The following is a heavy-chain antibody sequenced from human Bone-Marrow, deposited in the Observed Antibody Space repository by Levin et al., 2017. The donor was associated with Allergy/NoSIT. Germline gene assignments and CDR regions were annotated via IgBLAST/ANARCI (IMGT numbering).Heavy chain of an antibody. CDR2: IDTSDGTT. J-gene: IGHJ6*02. Sequence: GESLKISCKAYGTSFTSDLMHWVRQAPGQGLEWMGLIDTSDGTTIYAQTLKGRLSVTRDTSTNTVYMELRSLRSGDTAVYYCARVVDYGDTMSAMEVWGQGTTVTVSS. D-gene: IGHD4-17*01. CDR3: ARVVDYGDTMSAMEV. CDR1: GTSFTSDL. V-gene: IGHV1-46*04.